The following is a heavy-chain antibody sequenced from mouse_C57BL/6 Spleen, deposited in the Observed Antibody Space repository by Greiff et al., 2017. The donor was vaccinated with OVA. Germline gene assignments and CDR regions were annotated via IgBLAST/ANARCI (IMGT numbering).Heavy chain of an antibody. Sequence: EVMLVESGEGLVKPGGSLKLSCAASGFTFSSYAMSWVRQTPEKRLEWVAYISSGGDYIYYADTVKGRFTISRDNARNTLYLQMSSLKSEDTAMYYCTRVTTEYYFDYWGQGTTLTVSS. J-gene: IGHJ2*01. D-gene: IGHD1-1*01. CDR2: ISSGGDYI. CDR1: GFTFSSYA. CDR3: TRVTTEYYFDY. V-gene: IGHV5-9-1*02.